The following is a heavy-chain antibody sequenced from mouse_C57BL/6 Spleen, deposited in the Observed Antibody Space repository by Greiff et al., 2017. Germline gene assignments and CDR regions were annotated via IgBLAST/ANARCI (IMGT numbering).Heavy chain of an antibody. CDR3: ARPGLLYAMDY. J-gene: IGHJ4*01. CDR1: GFTFSDYG. CDR2: ISSGSSTI. Sequence: EVQRVESGGGLVKPGGSLKLSCAASGFTFSDYGMHWVRQAPEKGLEWVAYISSGSSTIYYADTVKGRFTISRDTAKNTLFLQMTNLRSEDTAMYYCARPGLLYAMDYWGQGTSVTVSS. D-gene: IGHD2-10*01. V-gene: IGHV5-17*01.